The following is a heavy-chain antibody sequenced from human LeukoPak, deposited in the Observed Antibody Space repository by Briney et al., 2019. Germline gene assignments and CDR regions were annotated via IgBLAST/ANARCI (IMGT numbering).Heavy chain of an antibody. Sequence: GGSLRLSCAASGFTFSSYAMSWVRQAPGKGLEWVSAISGSGGSTYYADSLKGRSTISRDNSKNTLYLQMNSLRADNTAVYYCAKETAYFDYWGEGTLVTVSS. CDR1: GFTFSSYA. V-gene: IGHV3-23*01. J-gene: IGHJ4*02. CDR2: ISGSGGST. CDR3: AKETAYFDY.